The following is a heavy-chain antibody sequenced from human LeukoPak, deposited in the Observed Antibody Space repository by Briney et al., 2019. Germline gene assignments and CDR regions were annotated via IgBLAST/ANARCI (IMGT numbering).Heavy chain of an antibody. Sequence: GGSLRLSCAASGFTFSSYGMHWVRQAPGKGLEWVAVISYDGSNKYYADSVKGRFTISRDNSKNTLSLQMSSLRAEDTAVYYCARSRSVSGYDFLHWGQGTLVTVSS. CDR2: ISYDGSNK. CDR1: GFTFSSYG. D-gene: IGHD5-12*01. CDR3: ARSRSVSGYDFLH. V-gene: IGHV3-30*03. J-gene: IGHJ4*02.